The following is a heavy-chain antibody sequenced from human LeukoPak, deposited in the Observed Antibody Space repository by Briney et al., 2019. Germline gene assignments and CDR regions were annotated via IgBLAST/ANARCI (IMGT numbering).Heavy chain of an antibody. Sequence: PSETLSLTCAVYGGSFSGYYWSWIRQPPGKGLEWIGEINHSGSTNYNPSLKSRVTISVDTSKNQFSLKLSSVTAADTAVYYCARGRRVAYFDYWGQGTLVTVSS. J-gene: IGHJ4*02. V-gene: IGHV4-34*01. CDR2: INHSGST. CDR1: GGSFSGYY. CDR3: ARGRRVAYFDY. D-gene: IGHD1-14*01.